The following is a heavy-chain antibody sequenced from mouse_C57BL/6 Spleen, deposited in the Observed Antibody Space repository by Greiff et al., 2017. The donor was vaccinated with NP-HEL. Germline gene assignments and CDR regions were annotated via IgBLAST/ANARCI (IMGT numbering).Heavy chain of an antibody. J-gene: IGHJ1*03. CDR1: GYTFTDYY. CDR2: IFPGSGST. CDR3: ASNYYGSSYGYFDV. Sequence: QVQLQQSGPELVKPGASVKISCKASGYTFTDYYINWVKQRPGQGLEWIGWIFPGSGSTYYNEKFKGKATLTVDKSSSTAYMLLSSLTSEDSAVYFCASNYYGSSYGYFDVWGTGTTVTVSS. D-gene: IGHD1-1*01. V-gene: IGHV1-75*01.